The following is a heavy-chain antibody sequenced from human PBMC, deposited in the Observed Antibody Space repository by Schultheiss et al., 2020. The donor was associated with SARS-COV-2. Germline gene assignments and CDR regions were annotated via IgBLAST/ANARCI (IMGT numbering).Heavy chain of an antibody. D-gene: IGHD6-19*01. V-gene: IGHV4-34*11. Sequence: SETLSLTCAVYGGSFSGYYWSWIRQPPGKGLEWIGYIYYSGSTYYNPSLKSRVTMSVDTSKKQFSLNLSSVTAADTAVYYCARGYSGWRSEWFDPWGQGTLVTVSS. CDR3: ARGYSGWRSEWFDP. CDR1: GGSFSGYY. J-gene: IGHJ5*02. CDR2: IYYSGST.